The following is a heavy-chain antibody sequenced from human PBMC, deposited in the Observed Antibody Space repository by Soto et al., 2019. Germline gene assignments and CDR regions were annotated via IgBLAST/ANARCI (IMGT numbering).Heavy chain of an antibody. CDR1: GYSISSGYY. D-gene: IGHD2-21*01. CDR3: ARGRLPFDY. Sequence: PSETLSLTCAVSGYSISSGYYWGWIRQPPGKGLEWIGSIYHSGSTYYNPSLKSRVTISVDTSKNQFSLKLSSVTAADTAVYYCARGRLPFDYWGQGTMVTVYS. CDR2: IYHSGST. J-gene: IGHJ4*02. V-gene: IGHV4-38-2*01.